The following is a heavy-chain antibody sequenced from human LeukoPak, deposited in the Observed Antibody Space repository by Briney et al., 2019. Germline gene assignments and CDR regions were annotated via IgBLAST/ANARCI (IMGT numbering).Heavy chain of an antibody. CDR2: ISSSSSYI. CDR3: ASTTVVVTARHMDDY. CDR1: GFTFSSYW. Sequence: GGSLRLSCAASGFTFSSYWMNWVRQAPGKGLEWVSSISSSSSYIYYADSVKGRFTISRDNAKNSLYLQMNSLRAEDTAVYYCASTTVVVTARHMDDYWGQGTLVTVSS. D-gene: IGHD2-21*02. V-gene: IGHV3-21*01. J-gene: IGHJ4*02.